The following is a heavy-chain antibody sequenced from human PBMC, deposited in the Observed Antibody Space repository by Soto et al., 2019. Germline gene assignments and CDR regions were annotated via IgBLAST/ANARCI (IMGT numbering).Heavy chain of an antibody. J-gene: IGHJ4*02. V-gene: IGHV3-48*02. Sequence: PGGSLRLSCAASGFTFSSYSMNWVRQAPGKGLEWVSYISSSSSTIYYADSVKGRFTISRDNAKNSLYLQMNSLRDEDTAVYYCARPLYYDSSGYYYGGFDYWGQGTLVTVSS. D-gene: IGHD3-22*01. CDR2: ISSSSSTI. CDR3: ARPLYYDSSGYYYGGFDY. CDR1: GFTFSSYS.